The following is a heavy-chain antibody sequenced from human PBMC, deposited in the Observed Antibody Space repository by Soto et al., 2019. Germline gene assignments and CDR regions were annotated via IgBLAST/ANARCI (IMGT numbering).Heavy chain of an antibody. CDR2: IRNKGNNYAT. D-gene: IGHD5-18*01. Sequence: EVQLVESGGGLVQPGGSLKVSCAASGFTFSDSAMHWVRQASGKGLEWVGRIRNKGNNYATAYTASVKGRFTISRDDSKNTVSLQMNSLKIDDTAVYYCTARRDWTAVDPLEYWGLGTLVTVSS. CDR3: TARRDWTAVDPLEY. CDR1: GFTFSDSA. J-gene: IGHJ4*02. V-gene: IGHV3-73*02.